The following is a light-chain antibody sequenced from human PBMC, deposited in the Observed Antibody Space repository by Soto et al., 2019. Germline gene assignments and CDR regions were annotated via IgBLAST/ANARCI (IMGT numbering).Light chain of an antibody. Sequence: SALTQPASVSGSPGQSITISCTGTSSDVGSYNYVSWYQQHPGKAPKLIIYNVSNRPSGVSDRFSGSKSGNTASLTISGLQADDEADYYCSSYTSSSTLVFGTGTKVTVL. J-gene: IGLJ1*01. V-gene: IGLV2-14*03. CDR1: SSDVGSYNY. CDR2: NVS. CDR3: SSYTSSSTLV.